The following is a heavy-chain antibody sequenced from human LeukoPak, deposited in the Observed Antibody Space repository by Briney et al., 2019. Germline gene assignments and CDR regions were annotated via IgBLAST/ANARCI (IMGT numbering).Heavy chain of an antibody. V-gene: IGHV3-23*01. CDR2: VGGSGAGT. J-gene: IGHJ4*02. CDR3: AKESSLTYLGESLIWAEY. CDR1: GITFNIYS. Sequence: PGGSLRLSCVASGITFNIYSMAWLRQAPGKGLEWVSAVGGSGAGTHYADSVKGRFIISRDNSKNTLYLQMNSLRADDTAVYYCAKESSLTYLGESLIWAEYWGQGTLVTVSS. D-gene: IGHD2/OR15-2a*01.